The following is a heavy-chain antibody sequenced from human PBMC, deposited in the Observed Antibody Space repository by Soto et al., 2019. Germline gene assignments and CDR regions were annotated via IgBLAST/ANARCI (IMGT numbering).Heavy chain of an antibody. CDR3: ARVVPGAEAWFGP. D-gene: IGHD2-2*01. CDR2: ISLYSDGT. V-gene: IGHV1-18*01. Sequence: GASVKVSCKTSGYTFSNYGITWVRQAPEQPLEWLGWISLYSDGTNYAQKFQGRVSMTTDTSTTTAYMELRSLRSDDTAVYYCARVVPGAEAWFGPWGQGTLVTVSS. J-gene: IGHJ5*02. CDR1: GYTFSNYG.